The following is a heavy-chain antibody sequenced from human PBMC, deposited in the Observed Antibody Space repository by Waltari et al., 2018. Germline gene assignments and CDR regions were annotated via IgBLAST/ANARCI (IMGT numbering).Heavy chain of an antibody. V-gene: IGHV4-39*07. CDR3: ARGSGSYWVDWFDP. CDR1: GGSISSSSYY. Sequence: QLQLQESGPGLVKPSETLSLTCTVSGGSISSSSYYWGWIRQPPGKGLEWIGSIYYSGSPYYNPSLKSRVTISVDTSKNQFSLKLSSVTAADTAVYYCARGSGSYWVDWFDPWGQGTLVTVSS. J-gene: IGHJ5*02. D-gene: IGHD1-26*01. CDR2: IYYSGSP.